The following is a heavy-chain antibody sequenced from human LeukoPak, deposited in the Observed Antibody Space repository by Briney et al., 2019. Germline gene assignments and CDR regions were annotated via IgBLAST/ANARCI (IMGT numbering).Heavy chain of an antibody. CDR1: GFTFSSYA. D-gene: IGHD4-17*01. CDR2: ISGSGGST. CDR3: AKDRGDAANRYFDY. V-gene: IGHV3-23*01. Sequence: GGSLRLSCVASGFTFSSYAMKWVRQAPGKGLEWVSGISGSGGSTYYADSVKGRFSISRDNSKNTVYLQMSSLRAEDTAIYYCAKDRGDAANRYFDYWGQGTLVTASS. J-gene: IGHJ4*02.